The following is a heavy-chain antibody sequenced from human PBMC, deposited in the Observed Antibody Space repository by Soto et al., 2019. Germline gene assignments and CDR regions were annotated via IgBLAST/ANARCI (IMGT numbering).Heavy chain of an antibody. CDR1: GGSISSSSYY. CDR3: ARQEARYSSGWQRY. CDR2: IYYSGST. J-gene: IGHJ4*02. D-gene: IGHD6-19*01. V-gene: IGHV4-39*01. Sequence: QLQLQESGPGLVKPSETLSLTCTVSGGSISSSSYYWGWIRQPPGKGLEWIGSIYYSGSTYYNPSLKSRVTISVDTSKNQSALKLSSVTAADTAVYYCARQEARYSSGWQRYWGQGTLVTVSS.